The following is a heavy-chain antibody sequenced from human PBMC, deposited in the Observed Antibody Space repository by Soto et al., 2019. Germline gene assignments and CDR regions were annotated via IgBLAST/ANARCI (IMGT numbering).Heavy chain of an antibody. CDR1: GGTFSRYA. J-gene: IGHJ4*02. V-gene: IGHV1-69*13. Sequence: ASVKVSCKASGGTFSRYAINWVRQAPGHGLEWMGGIIPLFGTAKYAQKFQDRVTITADESTSTAHMELRSLTSDDTAVYYCARDYGHDCSGGNCYFYFWGQGTLVTVSS. D-gene: IGHD2-15*01. CDR3: ARDYGHDCSGGNCYFYF. CDR2: IIPLFGTA.